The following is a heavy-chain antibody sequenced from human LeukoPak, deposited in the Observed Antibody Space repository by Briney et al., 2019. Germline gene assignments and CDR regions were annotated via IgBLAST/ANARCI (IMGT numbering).Heavy chain of an antibody. J-gene: IGHJ4*02. CDR3: AKIGVDDSNGYYYEKWYFDY. CDR2: ISGSGGST. V-gene: IGHV3-23*01. CDR1: GFTFSSYA. Sequence: PGGSLRLSCAASGFTFSSYAMSWVRQAPGKGLEWVSAISGSGGSTYYADSVKGRFTISRDNSKNTLYLQMNSLRAEDTAVYYCAKIGVDDSNGYYYEKWYFDYWGQGTLVTVSS. D-gene: IGHD3-22*01.